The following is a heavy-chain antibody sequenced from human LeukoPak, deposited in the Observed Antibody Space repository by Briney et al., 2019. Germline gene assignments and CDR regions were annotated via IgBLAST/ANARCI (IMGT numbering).Heavy chain of an antibody. Sequence: GGSLRLSCAASGFTFSNAWMSWVRQAPGKGLEWVGRIKSKTDGGTTDYAAPVKGRFTISRDDSKSTLYLQMNSLKTEDTAVYYCTTFLTIFGVVISYFDYWGQGTLVTVSS. D-gene: IGHD3-3*01. V-gene: IGHV3-15*01. J-gene: IGHJ4*02. CDR2: IKSKTDGGTT. CDR1: GFTFSNAW. CDR3: TTFLTIFGVVISYFDY.